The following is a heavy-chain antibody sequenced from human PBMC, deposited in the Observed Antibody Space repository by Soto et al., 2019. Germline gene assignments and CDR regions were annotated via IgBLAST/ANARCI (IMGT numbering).Heavy chain of an antibody. V-gene: IGHV4-39*01. CDR3: ARFHYSSSWYF. CDR1: GGSISSSSYY. D-gene: IGHD6-13*01. J-gene: IGHJ4*02. Sequence: QLQLQESGPGLVKPSETLSLTCTVSGGSISSSSYYWGWIRQPPGKGLEWIGSIYYSGSTYSNPSLKSRVTISVDTSKNQFSLKLSSVTAADTAVYYCARFHYSSSWYFWGQGTLVTVSS. CDR2: IYYSGST.